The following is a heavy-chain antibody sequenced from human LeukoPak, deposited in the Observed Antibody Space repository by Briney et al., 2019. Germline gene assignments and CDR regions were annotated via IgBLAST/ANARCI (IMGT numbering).Heavy chain of an antibody. D-gene: IGHD3-22*01. CDR1: GGSLSSSTYY. J-gene: IGHJ2*01. CDR3: ARPAKNTMIVDWYFDL. CDR2: IYYSGST. V-gene: IGHV4-39*01. Sequence: SETLSLTCIVSGGSLSSSTYYWGWIRQPPGKGPEWIGSIYYSGSTYYNPSLKSRVTMSVDTSKNRFSLKLTSVTAADTAVYYCARPAKNTMIVDWYFDLWGRGTLVTVSS.